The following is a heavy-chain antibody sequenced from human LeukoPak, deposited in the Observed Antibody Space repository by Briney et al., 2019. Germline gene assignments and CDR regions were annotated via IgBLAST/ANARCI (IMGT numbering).Heavy chain of an antibody. CDR3: ASLSHCSTSSCFDY. Sequence: SETLSLTCTVSGGSISSYYWSWIRQSPGKGLEWIGFFYYSGSTNYNPSLKSRVTISVDTSKNQFSLKLNSVTAADTAVYYCASLSHCSTSSCFDYWGRGTLVTVSS. CDR2: FYYSGST. CDR1: GGSISSYY. D-gene: IGHD2-2*01. V-gene: IGHV4-59*08. J-gene: IGHJ4*02.